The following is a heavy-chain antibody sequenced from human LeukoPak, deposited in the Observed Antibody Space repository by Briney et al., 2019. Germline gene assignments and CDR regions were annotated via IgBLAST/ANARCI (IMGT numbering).Heavy chain of an antibody. J-gene: IGHJ4*02. CDR3: ARGGGPTVTTRSSIDD. Sequence: GGSLRLSCAASGFTFSDYYMTWIRQAPGKGLEWVSYITHSGNTIHYADSVKGRFTISRDNAENSLSLQMNSLRPEDTAMYYCARGGGPTVTTRSSIDDWGQGTLVSVSS. V-gene: IGHV3-11*01. CDR2: ITHSGNTI. D-gene: IGHD4-17*01. CDR1: GFTFSDYY.